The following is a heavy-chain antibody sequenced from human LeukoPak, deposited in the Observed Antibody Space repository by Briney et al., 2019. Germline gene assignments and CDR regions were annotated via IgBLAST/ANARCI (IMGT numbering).Heavy chain of an antibody. V-gene: IGHV4-61*01. Sequence: RSSETLSLTCTVSGGSVSSGSYYWSWIRQPPGKGLEWMGYIYYSGSTKYNPSLKSRVTISVDTSKNQFSLKLSSVTAADTAVYYCASGVEMATNHHYWGQGTLVTVSS. D-gene: IGHD5-24*01. CDR3: ASGVEMATNHHY. CDR1: GGSVSSGSYY. CDR2: IYYSGST. J-gene: IGHJ4*02.